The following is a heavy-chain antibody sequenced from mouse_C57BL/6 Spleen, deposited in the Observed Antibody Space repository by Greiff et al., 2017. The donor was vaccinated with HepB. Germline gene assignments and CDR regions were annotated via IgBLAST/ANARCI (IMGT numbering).Heavy chain of an antibody. V-gene: IGHV1-64*01. D-gene: IGHD1-1*01. J-gene: IGHJ4*01. CDR1: GYTFTSYW. Sequence: QVQLQQPGAELVKPGASVKLSCKASGYTFTSYWMHWVKQRPGQGLEWIGMIHPNSGSTNYNEKFKSKATLTVDKSSSTAYMQLSSLTSEDSAVYYCARWVTTVVAGDYAMDYWGQGTSVTVSS. CDR2: IHPNSGST. CDR3: ARWVTTVVAGDYAMDY.